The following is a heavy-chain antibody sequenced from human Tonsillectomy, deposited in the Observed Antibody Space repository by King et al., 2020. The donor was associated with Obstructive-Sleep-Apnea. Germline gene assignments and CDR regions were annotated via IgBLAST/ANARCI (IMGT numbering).Heavy chain of an antibody. CDR2: VNPNSGGT. V-gene: IGHV1-2*02. CDR3: ARDPGISAYDGDY. D-gene: IGHD5-12*01. CDR1: GYTFTAYF. Sequence: QLVQSGAEMKKPGASVKVSCKASGYTFTAYFIHWVRQAPGQGLEWMGWVNPNSGGTNSAQKFQGRVSMTRDTSISTAYMELSRLRSDDTAVYYCARDPGISAYDGDYWGQGTLVTVSS. J-gene: IGHJ4*02.